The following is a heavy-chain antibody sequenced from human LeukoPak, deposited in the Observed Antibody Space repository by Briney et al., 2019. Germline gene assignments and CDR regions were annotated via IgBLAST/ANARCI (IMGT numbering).Heavy chain of an antibody. CDR2: MYLSGTT. V-gene: IGHV4-4*02. J-gene: IGHJ4*02. D-gene: IGHD1-26*01. CDR3: AGLVGRXSSGLYYYYFDY. CDR1: GDSINSLDL. Sequence: PSETLSLTCTVSGDSINSLDLWSWVRQPPGKGLEWIGEMYLSGTTHSNPSVKSRVTISIDKSKNQFFLNLSSVTAADTAVYYCAGLVGRXSSGLYYYYFDYWGQGTLVTVSS.